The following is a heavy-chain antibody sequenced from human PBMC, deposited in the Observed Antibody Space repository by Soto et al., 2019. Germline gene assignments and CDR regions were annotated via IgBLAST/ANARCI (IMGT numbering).Heavy chain of an antibody. CDR1: GVTFSSYA. J-gene: IGHJ4*02. CDR2: IGVGGAS. V-gene: IGHV3-23*01. CDR3: GKNYYFDH. Sequence: EVQLLESGGGLVQPGGSLRLSCAASGVTFSSYAMSWVRQAPGRGLEWVSSIGVGGASYYADSVEGRFAISRDNTENTVILQMNSLRAADTAVYYCGKNYYFDHWGQGTLVTVSS.